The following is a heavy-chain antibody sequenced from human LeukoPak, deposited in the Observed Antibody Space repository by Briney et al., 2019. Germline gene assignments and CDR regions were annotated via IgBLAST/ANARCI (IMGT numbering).Heavy chain of an antibody. J-gene: IGHJ4*02. V-gene: IGHV3-30*01. Sequence: GRSLSLSCAASGFTSSNYPIHWVRQAPGKGLEWVAVISYDGSYKYYAESVQGRFTLSRDNSKNTLYLQMNSLRTEDTAVYYCAKGASAGTWGTSFDYWGQGALVTVSS. CDR2: ISYDGSYK. CDR3: AKGASAGTWGTSFDY. D-gene: IGHD6-13*01. CDR1: GFTSSNYP.